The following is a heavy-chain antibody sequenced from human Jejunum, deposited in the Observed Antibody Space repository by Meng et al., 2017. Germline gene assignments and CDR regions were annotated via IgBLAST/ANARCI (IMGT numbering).Heavy chain of an antibody. D-gene: IGHD2-2*01. CDR1: GGYINKENW. CDR2: IYHGGST. CDR3: VRGEFAMLARFDF. J-gene: IGHJ4*02. Sequence: QVQLQESGPGLVKPSGTLSLTCAVSGGYINKENWWSWVRQSPERGLEWIGEIYHGGSTNYNPSLKRRVTMSVDESTNQMSLKLTSVTAADTAVYYCVRGEFAMLARFDFWGQGILVTVSS. V-gene: IGHV4-4*02.